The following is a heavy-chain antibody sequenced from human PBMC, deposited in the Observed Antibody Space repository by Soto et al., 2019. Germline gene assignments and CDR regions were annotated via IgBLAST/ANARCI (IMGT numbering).Heavy chain of an antibody. Sequence: GGSLRLSCAASGFTFSNYEMNWVRQAPGKRLEWLAYISGSGSIIYYSDSVKGRFTLSRDNVKNSLSLQMDSLRVEDSATYYCERDYHSGWRSFCFFDIWGRGTTVTVSS. V-gene: IGHV3-48*03. CDR2: ISGSGSII. J-gene: IGHJ2*01. CDR3: ERDYHSGWRSFCFFDI. CDR1: GFTFSNYE. D-gene: IGHD6-19*01.